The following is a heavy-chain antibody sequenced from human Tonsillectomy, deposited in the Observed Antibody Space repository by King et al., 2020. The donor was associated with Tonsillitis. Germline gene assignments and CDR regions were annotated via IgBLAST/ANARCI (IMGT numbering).Heavy chain of an antibody. CDR1: GGSISSSDDN. Sequence: QLQESGPGVVKPSETLSLTCTVSGGSISSSDDNWAWIRQPPGKGLEWIGYKYHSGTSFYNPSLKSRIAISGGTSENRFSLKFSSVTAADTAVYFCARYVSGTFDYWGQGALVTVSS. CDR3: ARYVSGTFDY. V-gene: IGHV4-39*01. CDR2: KYHSGTS. J-gene: IGHJ4*02. D-gene: IGHD1-26*01.